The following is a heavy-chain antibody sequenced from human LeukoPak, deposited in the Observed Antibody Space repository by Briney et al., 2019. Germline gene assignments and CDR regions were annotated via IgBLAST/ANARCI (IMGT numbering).Heavy chain of an antibody. Sequence: PGGSLRLSCAASGYTFSSYWMTWVRQAPGKGLEWVANMNLDGSEKYYVDSVKGRFTISRDNAKNSLYLQMNSLRAEDTAVYYCAREGYNSSSSYYYGMDVWGQGTTVTVSS. V-gene: IGHV3-7*01. J-gene: IGHJ6*02. CDR3: AREGYNSSSSYYYGMDV. CDR1: GYTFSSYW. CDR2: MNLDGSEK. D-gene: IGHD6-6*01.